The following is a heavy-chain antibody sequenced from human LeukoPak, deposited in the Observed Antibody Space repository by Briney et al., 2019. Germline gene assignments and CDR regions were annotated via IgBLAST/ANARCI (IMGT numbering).Heavy chain of an antibody. J-gene: IGHJ4*02. Sequence: QAGGSLRLSCAASGFTFSSYAMSWVRQAPGKGLEWVSAISGSGGSTYYADSVKGRFTISRDNSKNTLYLQMNSLRAEDTAVYYCAKVFPVSSSRRTRGVDYWGQGTLVTVSS. D-gene: IGHD6-13*01. V-gene: IGHV3-23*01. CDR1: GFTFSSYA. CDR3: AKVFPVSSSRRTRGVDY. CDR2: ISGSGGST.